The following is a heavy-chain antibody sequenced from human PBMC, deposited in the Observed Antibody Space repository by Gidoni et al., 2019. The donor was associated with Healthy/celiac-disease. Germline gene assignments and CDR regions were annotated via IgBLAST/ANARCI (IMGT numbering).Heavy chain of an antibody. Sequence: QVQLQQWGAGLLKPSVTLSVTCAVHGGSFSGYYWSWIRQPPGKGLEWIGEINHSGSTNYNPSLKSRVTISVDTSKNQFSLKLSSVTAADTAVYDCERWGDYYDSSGHGDYWGQGTLVTVSS. V-gene: IGHV4-34*01. CDR3: ERWGDYYDSSGHGDY. J-gene: IGHJ4*02. CDR1: GGSFSGYY. D-gene: IGHD3-22*01. CDR2: INHSGST.